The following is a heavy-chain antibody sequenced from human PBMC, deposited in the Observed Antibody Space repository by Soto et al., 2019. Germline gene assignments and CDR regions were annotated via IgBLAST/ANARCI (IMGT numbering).Heavy chain of an antibody. V-gene: IGHV3-23*01. Sequence: HPGGSLRLSCAASGFTFSSYAMSWVRQAPGKGLEWVSAISGSGGSTYYADSVKGRFTISRDNSKNTLYLQMNSLRAEDTAVYYCAKDGLRYYDILTGYPYYFDYWGQGTLVTVSS. CDR2: ISGSGGST. J-gene: IGHJ4*02. CDR3: AKDGLRYYDILTGYPYYFDY. CDR1: GFTFSSYA. D-gene: IGHD3-9*01.